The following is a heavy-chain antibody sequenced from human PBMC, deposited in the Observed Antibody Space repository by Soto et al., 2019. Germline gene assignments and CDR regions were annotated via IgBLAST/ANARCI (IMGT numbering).Heavy chain of an antibody. V-gene: IGHV4-59*08. J-gene: IGHJ2*01. CDR1: GGSISSYY. Sequence: QVQLQESGPGLVKPSETLSLTCTVSGGSISSYYWSWIRQPPGKGLKWIGYIYYSGSTNYNPSLKSRVTISVDTSKNQFSLKLSSVTAADTAVYYCARRAGQRYFDLWGRGTLVTVSS. CDR2: IYYSGST. D-gene: IGHD6-19*01. CDR3: ARRAGQRYFDL.